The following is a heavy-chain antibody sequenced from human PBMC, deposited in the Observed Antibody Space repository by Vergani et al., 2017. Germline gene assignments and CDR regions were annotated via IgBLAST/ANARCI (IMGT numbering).Heavy chain of an antibody. CDR1: GFTFSSYA. D-gene: IGHD5-24*01. J-gene: IGHJ4*02. V-gene: IGHV3-23*01. CDR2: ISGSGGST. Sequence: EVQLLESGGGLVQPGGSLRLSCAASGFTFSSYAMSWVRQAPGKGLEWVSAISGSGGSTYYADSVKGRFTSSRDSSKNTLYLQMNSRRAEDTAVYYCAKDREMATINYYFDYWGQGTLVTVSS. CDR3: AKDREMATINYYFDY.